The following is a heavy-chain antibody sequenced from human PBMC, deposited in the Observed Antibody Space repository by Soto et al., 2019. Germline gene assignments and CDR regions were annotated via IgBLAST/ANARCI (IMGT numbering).Heavy chain of an antibody. CDR1: GGSFSGYY. D-gene: IGHD4-17*01. V-gene: IGHV4-34*01. Sequence: SETLSLTCAVYGGSFSGYYWSWIRQPPGKGLEWIGEINHSGSTNYNPSLKSRVTISVETSKNQFSLKLSSVTAADTAVYYCAITFGDPYFDYWGQGTLVTVSS. J-gene: IGHJ4*02. CDR3: AITFGDPYFDY. CDR2: INHSGST.